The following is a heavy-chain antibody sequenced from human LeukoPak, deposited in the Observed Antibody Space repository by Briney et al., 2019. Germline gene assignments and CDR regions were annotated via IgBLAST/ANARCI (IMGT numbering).Heavy chain of an antibody. Sequence: SEPLSLTCAVSGDSMSSYYWNFIRQPAGKGLDWIGRIHTSWTTYYNPSLKSRITMSVDTSRNQFSLRLTSVTAADTAVYYCARGDYYDGGGRNWFDPWGQGTLVTVSS. J-gene: IGHJ5*02. CDR2: IHTSWTT. V-gene: IGHV4-4*07. CDR1: GDSMSSYY. D-gene: IGHD3-16*01. CDR3: ARGDYYDGGGRNWFDP.